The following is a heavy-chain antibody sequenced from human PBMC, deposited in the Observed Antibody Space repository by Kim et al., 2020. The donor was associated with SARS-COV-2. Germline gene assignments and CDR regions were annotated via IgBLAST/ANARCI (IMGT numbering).Heavy chain of an antibody. V-gene: IGHV4-59*13. D-gene: IGHD2-2*01. J-gene: IGHJ6*02. Sequence: SETLFLTCTVSGGSISSFSWSWIRQPPGKGLEWIGYIYYSGSTNYNPSLKSRVTISVDTSKNQFSLKLSSVTAADTAVYYCARVPAAHYYYYGMDVWGQGTTVTVSS. CDR2: IYYSGST. CDR3: ARVPAAHYYYYGMDV. CDR1: GGSISSFS.